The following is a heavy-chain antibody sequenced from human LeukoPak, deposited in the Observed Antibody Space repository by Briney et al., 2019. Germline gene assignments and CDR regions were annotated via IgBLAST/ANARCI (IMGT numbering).Heavy chain of an antibody. J-gene: IGHJ4*02. D-gene: IGHD3-22*01. Sequence: GGSLRLSCAASGFTFSSYSITWVRQAPGKGLEWVSYISSSSTIYYADSVKGRFTISRDNAKNSLYLQMNSLRVEDTAVYYCASRSSGSINWGQGTLVTVSS. CDR2: ISSSSTI. CDR3: ASRSSGSIN. CDR1: GFTFSSYS. V-gene: IGHV3-48*04.